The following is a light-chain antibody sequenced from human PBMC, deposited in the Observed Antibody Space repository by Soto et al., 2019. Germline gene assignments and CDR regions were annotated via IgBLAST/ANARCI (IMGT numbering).Light chain of an antibody. CDR2: RAS. CDR1: QSVSSS. V-gene: IGKV3-15*01. Sequence: EIALTQSPGTLSLSPGERATLSCRASQSVSSSFVAWYQQKPGQAPRLLIYRASTRATDIPARFSGSGSGTEFTLTISSLQSEDFAVYYCQQYNNWPPATFGQGTKV. CDR3: QQYNNWPPAT. J-gene: IGKJ1*01.